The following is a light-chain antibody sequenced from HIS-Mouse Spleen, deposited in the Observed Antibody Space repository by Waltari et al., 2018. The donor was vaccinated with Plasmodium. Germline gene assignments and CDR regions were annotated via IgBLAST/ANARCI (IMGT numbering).Light chain of an antibody. CDR2: GAS. V-gene: IGKV3-20*01. Sequence: DIVLTKSPGTLSLSPGERATLSCRASQSVSSSYLAWYQQKPGQAPRLLIYGASSRATGIPDRFSGSGSGTDFTLTISRLDPEDSAVYYCQQYGSSPWTFGQGTKVEIK. CDR3: QQYGSSPWT. J-gene: IGKJ1*01. CDR1: QSVSSSY.